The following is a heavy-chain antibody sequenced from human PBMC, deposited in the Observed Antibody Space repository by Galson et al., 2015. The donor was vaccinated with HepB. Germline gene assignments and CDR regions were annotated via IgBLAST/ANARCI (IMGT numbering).Heavy chain of an antibody. J-gene: IGHJ4*02. Sequence: SVKVSCKASGYTFTSYYMHWVRQAPGQGLEWMGIINPSGGSTSYAQKFQGRVTMTRDTSTSTVYMELSSLRSEDTAVYYCARIYPPPYSGSYLGVEYFDYWGQGTLVTVSS. CDR1: GYTFTSYY. D-gene: IGHD1-26*01. V-gene: IGHV1-46*03. CDR3: ARIYPPPYSGSYLGVEYFDY. CDR2: INPSGGST.